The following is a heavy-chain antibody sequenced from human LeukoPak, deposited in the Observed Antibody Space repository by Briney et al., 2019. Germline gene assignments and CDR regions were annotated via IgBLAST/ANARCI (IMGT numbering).Heavy chain of an antibody. CDR2: ISSSSRYI. CDR1: GFTFSSYS. D-gene: IGHD1-26*01. CDR3: ASEEIVGAVTPFDY. J-gene: IGHJ4*02. V-gene: IGHV3-21*01. Sequence: GGSLRLSCSASGFTFSSYSMNWVRQAPGKGLEWVSSISSSSRYISYADSVKDRFTISRDNAKNSLYLQMNSLRAEDTAVYYCASEEIVGAVTPFDYWGQGTLVTVSS.